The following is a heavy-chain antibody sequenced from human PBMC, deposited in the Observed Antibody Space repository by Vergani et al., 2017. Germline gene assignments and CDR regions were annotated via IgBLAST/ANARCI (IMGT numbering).Heavy chain of an antibody. Sequence: EVQLLESGGGLVQPGGSLRLSCEASGFSFPGYAMSWVRQAPGKGLEWVSSVSGSSATPYYADSVKGRFIISRDNSKNTLHLQMNSLRAEDTAVYYCAKEVGGGYSPYYYYMDVWGKGTTVTVSS. CDR1: GFSFPGYA. D-gene: IGHD5-18*01. CDR2: VSGSSATP. CDR3: AKEVGGGYSPYYYYMDV. V-gene: IGHV3-23*01. J-gene: IGHJ6*03.